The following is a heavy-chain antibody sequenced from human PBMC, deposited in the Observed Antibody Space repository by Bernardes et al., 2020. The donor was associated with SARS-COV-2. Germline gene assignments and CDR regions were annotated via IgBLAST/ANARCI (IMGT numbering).Heavy chain of an antibody. D-gene: IGHD2-2*01. CDR3: ASGDCSSSRCYVTEYFQQ. J-gene: IGHJ1*01. V-gene: IGHV3-15*01. Sequence: GGSLRLSCAASGITFKNAWMSWVRQAPGKGLEWVGRIKSKGDGGTTDYAAPVKGRLTISRDDAKNTLYLQMNSLRAEDTAVYYCASGDCSSSRCYVTEYFQQWGQGSLVTVSS. CDR2: IKSKGDGGTT. CDR1: GITFKNAW.